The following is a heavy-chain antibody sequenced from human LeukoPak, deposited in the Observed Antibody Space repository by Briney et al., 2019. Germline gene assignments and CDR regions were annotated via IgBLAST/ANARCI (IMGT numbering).Heavy chain of an antibody. CDR3: ATDSGLRGMGPVFGDAFDI. Sequence: ASVKVSCKAFGYTFSTYYMHWVRQAPGKGLEWMGGFDPEDGETIYAQKFQGRVTMTEDTSTDTAYMELSSLRSEDTAVYYCATDSGLRGMGPVFGDAFDIWGQGTMVTVSS. J-gene: IGHJ3*02. V-gene: IGHV1-24*01. CDR1: GYTFSTYY. D-gene: IGHD3-10*01. CDR2: FDPEDGET.